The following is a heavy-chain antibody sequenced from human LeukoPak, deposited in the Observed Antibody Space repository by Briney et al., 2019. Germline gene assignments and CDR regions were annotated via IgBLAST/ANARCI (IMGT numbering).Heavy chain of an antibody. CDR1: GGSISSYY. J-gene: IGHJ4*02. Sequence: SETLSLTCTVSGGSISSYYWSWIRQPPGKGLEWIGYIYYGGSTNYNPSLKSRVTISVDTSKNQFSPKLSSVTAADTAVYYCARSITIFGVVTYFDYWGQGTLVTVSS. CDR3: ARSITIFGVVTYFDY. V-gene: IGHV4-59*01. CDR2: IYYGGST. D-gene: IGHD3-3*01.